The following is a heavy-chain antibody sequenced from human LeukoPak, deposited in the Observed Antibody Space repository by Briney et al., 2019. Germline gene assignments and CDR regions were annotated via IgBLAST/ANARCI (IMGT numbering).Heavy chain of an antibody. CDR2: INAGNGNT. V-gene: IGHV1-3*01. CDR1: GYTFTSYA. D-gene: IGHD3-3*01. CDR3: ASDRGAYYDFWSGQRWFDP. J-gene: IGHJ5*02. Sequence: ASVKVSCKASGYTFTSYAMHWVRQAPGQRLEWMGWINAGNGNTKYSQKFQGRVTITRDTSASTAYMELSSLRSEDTAVYYCASDRGAYYDFWSGQRWFDPWGQGTLVTVSS.